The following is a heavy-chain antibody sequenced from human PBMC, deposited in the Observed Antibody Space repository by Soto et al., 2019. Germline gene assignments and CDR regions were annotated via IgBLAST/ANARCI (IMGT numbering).Heavy chain of an antibody. J-gene: IGHJ6*02. CDR1: GFTFNNYA. Sequence: GGSLRLSCSASGFTFNNYAMNWVRQAPGKGLEYVSTISSNGGSTYYADSVKGRFTISRDNSKNTLYLQLSSLRNEDTAVYYCVNAKVGGGNDSPYSYAMDVWGQGTTVTVSS. CDR3: VNAKVGGGNDSPYSYAMDV. V-gene: IGHV3-64D*06. CDR2: ISSNGGST. D-gene: IGHD5-12*01.